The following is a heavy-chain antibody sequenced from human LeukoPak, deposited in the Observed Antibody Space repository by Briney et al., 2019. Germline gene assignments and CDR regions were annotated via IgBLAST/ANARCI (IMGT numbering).Heavy chain of an antibody. CDR2: ISYDGSNK. CDR1: GFTFSSYG. D-gene: IGHD6-19*01. Sequence: PGRSLRLSCAASGFTFSSYGMHWVRQAPGKGLEWVGVISYDGSNKYYADSVKGRFTISRDNSKNTLYLQMNSLRAEDTAVYYCAKDRASSGWYGSYYYYGMDVWGKGTTVTVSS. J-gene: IGHJ6*04. V-gene: IGHV3-30*18. CDR3: AKDRASSGWYGSYYYYGMDV.